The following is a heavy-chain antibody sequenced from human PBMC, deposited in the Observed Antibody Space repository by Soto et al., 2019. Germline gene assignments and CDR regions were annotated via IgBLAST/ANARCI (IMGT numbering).Heavy chain of an antibody. V-gene: IGHV5-10-1*01. CDR2: IDPSDSYT. CDR3: ARHDYSNTHMDV. J-gene: IGHJ6*02. CDR1: GYSFTSYW. D-gene: IGHD4-4*01. Sequence: PGESLKISCKGSGYSFTSYWISWVRQMPGKGLEWMGRIDPSDSYTNYSPSFQGHVTISADKSISTAYLRWSSLKASDTAMYYCARHDYSNTHMDVWGQGTTVTVS.